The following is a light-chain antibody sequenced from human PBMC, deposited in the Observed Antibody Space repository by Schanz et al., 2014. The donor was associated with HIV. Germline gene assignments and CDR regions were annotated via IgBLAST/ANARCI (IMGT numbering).Light chain of an antibody. V-gene: IGLV1-40*01. CDR3: CLYAGSYTFVV. CDR1: RSNIGAGYD. J-gene: IGLJ3*02. Sequence: QSVLTQPPSVSGAPGQRVTISCTGSRSNIGAGYDVHWYQQLPGTAPKLLIYGNTNRPSGVPDRFSGSKSGNTASLTISGLQAEDEADYYCCLYAGSYTFVVFGGGTKVTVL. CDR2: GNT.